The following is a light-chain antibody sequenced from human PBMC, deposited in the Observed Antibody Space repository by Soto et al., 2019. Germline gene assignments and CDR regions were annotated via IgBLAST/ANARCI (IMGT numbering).Light chain of an antibody. J-gene: IGLJ1*01. V-gene: IGLV2-8*01. CDR2: EVT. Sequence: QSVLTQPPSASGSPGQSVTISCTGTSSDIGGYYYVSWYQQHPGKAPKLIIYEVTKRPSGVPDRFSGSKSGNTASLTVSGLQAEDEADYYCSSYAGSNNXVFGAGNKVTVL. CDR3: SSYAGSNNXV. CDR1: SSDIGGYYY.